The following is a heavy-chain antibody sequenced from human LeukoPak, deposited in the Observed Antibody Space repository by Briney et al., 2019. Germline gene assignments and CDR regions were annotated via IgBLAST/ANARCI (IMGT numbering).Heavy chain of an antibody. CDR1: GGSISSGSYY. CDR3: ARLNYYGSGSYLRRYFDY. Sequence: SETLSLTCTASGGSISSGSYYWSWIRQPAGKGLEWIGRIYTSGSTNYNPSLKSRVTISVDTSKNQFSLKLSSVTAADTAVYYCARLNYYGSGSYLRRYFDYWGQGTLVTVSS. V-gene: IGHV4-61*02. CDR2: IYTSGST. D-gene: IGHD3-10*01. J-gene: IGHJ4*02.